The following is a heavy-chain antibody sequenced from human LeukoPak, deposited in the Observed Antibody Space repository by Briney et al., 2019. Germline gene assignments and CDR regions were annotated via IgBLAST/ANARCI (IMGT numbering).Heavy chain of an antibody. D-gene: IGHD5-18*01. CDR3: ATAMAPVGDSTSTMGYYYYYYMDV. CDR2: IIPILGIA. Sequence: SVKVSCKASGGTFSSYTISWVRQAPGQGLEWMGRIIPILGIANYAQKVQGRVTITADKSTSTAYMELSSLRSEDTAVYYCATAMAPVGDSTSTMGYYYYYYMDVWGKGTTVTVSS. J-gene: IGHJ6*03. CDR1: GGTFSSYT. V-gene: IGHV1-69*02.